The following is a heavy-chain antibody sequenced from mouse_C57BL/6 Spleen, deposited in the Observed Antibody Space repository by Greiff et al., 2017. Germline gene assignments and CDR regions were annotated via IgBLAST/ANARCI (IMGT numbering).Heavy chain of an antibody. CDR2: INPNNGGT. Sequence: EVQLHQSGPELVKPGASVKISCKASGYTFTDYYMNWVKQSPGTSLEWIGDINPNNGGTSYNEKFKGKATLTVDKSSSTAYMELRSLTSEDSASYECARWSRVGFAYWGQGTLVTVSA. CDR1: GYTFTDYY. CDR3: ARWSRVGFAY. V-gene: IGHV1-26*01. D-gene: IGHD1-1*01. J-gene: IGHJ3*01.